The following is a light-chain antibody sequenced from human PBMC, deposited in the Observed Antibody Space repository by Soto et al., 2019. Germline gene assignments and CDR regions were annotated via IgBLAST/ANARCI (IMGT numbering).Light chain of an antibody. V-gene: IGLV1-40*01. CDR3: QSHDSSLSVRV. CDR1: SSNIGAGYD. J-gene: IGLJ3*02. CDR2: GNS. Sequence: QSVLTQPPSVSGAPGQRVTMSCTGSSSNIGAGYDVHWYQQLPGTAPKLLISGNSNRPSGVPDRFSGSKSGTSASLAITGLQAEDEADYYCQSHDSSLSVRVFGGGTKLTVL.